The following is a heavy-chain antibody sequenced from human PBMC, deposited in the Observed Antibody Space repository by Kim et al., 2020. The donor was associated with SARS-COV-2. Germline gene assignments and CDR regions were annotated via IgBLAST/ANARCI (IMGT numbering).Heavy chain of an antibody. Sequence: PSLKSRVTISVDTSKNQFSLKLSSVTAADTAVYYCARAYSSGWYLVQFVVWGQGTTVTVSS. J-gene: IGHJ6*02. V-gene: IGHV4-59*01. CDR3: ARAYSSGWYLVQFVV. D-gene: IGHD6-19*01.